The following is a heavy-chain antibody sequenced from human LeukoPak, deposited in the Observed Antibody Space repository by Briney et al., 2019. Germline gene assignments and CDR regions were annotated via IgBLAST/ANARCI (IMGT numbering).Heavy chain of an antibody. V-gene: IGHV3-30-3*01. J-gene: IGHJ4*02. Sequence: GRSLRLSCAASGFTFSSYAMPWVRQAPGKGLEWVAVISYDGSNKYYADSVEGRFTISRDNSKNTLYLQMNSLRAEDTAVYYCARGEYSSSPADYWGQGTLVTVSS. D-gene: IGHD6-6*01. CDR1: GFTFSSYA. CDR3: ARGEYSSSPADY. CDR2: ISYDGSNK.